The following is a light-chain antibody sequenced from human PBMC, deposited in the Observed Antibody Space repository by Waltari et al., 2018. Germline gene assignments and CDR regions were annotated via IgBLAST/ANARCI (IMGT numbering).Light chain of an antibody. J-gene: IGLJ3*02. CDR1: SSDVGTYQY. CDR3: CSYAGSDTWV. CDR2: DVT. Sequence: QSALTQSVSGSLGQSVTIPCTGTSSDVGTYQYVSWYQQHPGKAPKLMIYDVTERPSGVPDRFSGSKSGDTASLTISGLQAEDEADYYCCSYAGSDTWVFGGGTKLTVL. V-gene: IGLV2-11*01.